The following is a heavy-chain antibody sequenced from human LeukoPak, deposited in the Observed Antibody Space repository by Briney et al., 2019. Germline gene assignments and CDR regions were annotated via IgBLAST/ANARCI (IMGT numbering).Heavy chain of an antibody. Sequence: GASVKVSCKASGYTFTSYDINWVRQATGQGLEWMGWMNPNSGNTGYAQKFQGRVTITRNTSISTAYMELSSLRSEDTAVYYCARDQGPGGNLEVDAFDIWGQGTMVTVSS. CDR3: ARDQGPGGNLEVDAFDI. CDR1: GYTFTSYD. CDR2: MNPNSGNT. D-gene: IGHD4-23*01. J-gene: IGHJ3*02. V-gene: IGHV1-8*03.